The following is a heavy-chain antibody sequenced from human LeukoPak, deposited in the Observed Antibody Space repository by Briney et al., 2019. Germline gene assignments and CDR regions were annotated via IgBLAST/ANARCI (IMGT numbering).Heavy chain of an antibody. J-gene: IGHJ4*02. Sequence: ASVKVSCKASGYTFTGYYMHWVRQAPGQGLEWMGWINPNSGGTNYAQKFKGRVTMTRDTSLSTAYMELSRLRSDDTAVYYCARGYYCDSSGYYFDYWGQGPLVTVSS. CDR3: ARGYYCDSSGYYFDY. V-gene: IGHV1-2*02. CDR2: INPNSGGT. D-gene: IGHD3-22*01. CDR1: GYTFTGYY.